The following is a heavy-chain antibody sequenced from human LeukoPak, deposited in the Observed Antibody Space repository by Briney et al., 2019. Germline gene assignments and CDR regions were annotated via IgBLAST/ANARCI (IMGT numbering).Heavy chain of an antibody. CDR3: AKALYSSSFDFDY. J-gene: IGHJ4*02. CDR1: GFTFSSYA. V-gene: IGHV3-30-3*01. CDR2: ISYDGSNK. Sequence: PGGSLRLSCAASGFTFSSYAMHWVRQAPGKGLEWVAVISYDGSNKYYADSVKGRFTISRDNSKNTLYLQMNSLRAEDTAVYYCAKALYSSSFDFDYWGQGTLVTVSS. D-gene: IGHD6-6*01.